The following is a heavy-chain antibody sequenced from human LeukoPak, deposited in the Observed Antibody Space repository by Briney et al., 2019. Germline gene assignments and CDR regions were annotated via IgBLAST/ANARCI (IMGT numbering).Heavy chain of an antibody. CDR1: GGTFSSYA. CDR2: IIPIFGTA. V-gene: IGHV1-69*05. J-gene: IGHJ6*03. D-gene: IGHD5-24*01. CDR3: ARIRDYYYYMDV. Sequence: SVKVSCKASGGTFSSYAISWVRQAPGQGLEWMGGIIPIFGTANYAQKFQGRVTNTTDESTSTAYMELSSLRSEDTAVYYCARIRDYYYYMDVWGKGTTVTVSS.